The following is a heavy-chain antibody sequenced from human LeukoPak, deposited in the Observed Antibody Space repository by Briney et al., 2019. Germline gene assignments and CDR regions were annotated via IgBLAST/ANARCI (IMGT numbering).Heavy chain of an antibody. J-gene: IGHJ4*02. V-gene: IGHV1-2*02. Sequence: ASVKVSCKASGYTFTGYYMHWVRQAPGQGLEWMGWINPNSGGTNYAQKFQGRVTMTRDTSISTAYMELSRLRSVDTAVYYCARDASTAIVVVPAAMVDYWGQGTLVTVSS. CDR2: INPNSGGT. D-gene: IGHD2-2*01. CDR3: ARDASTAIVVVPAAMVDY. CDR1: GYTFTGYY.